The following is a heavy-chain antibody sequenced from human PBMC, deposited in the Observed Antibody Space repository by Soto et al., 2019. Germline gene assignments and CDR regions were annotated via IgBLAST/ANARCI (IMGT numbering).Heavy chain of an antibody. Sequence: EVQLLESGGGLVQPGGSLRLSCAASGFTFSSYAMSWVRQAPGKGLEWVSAISGSGGSTYYADYVKGRFTISRDNSKNTLYLQMNSLRAEDTAVYYCAKVYGYVSYFGYWGQGTLVTVSS. V-gene: IGHV3-23*01. CDR3: AKVYGYVSYFGY. CDR2: ISGSGGST. D-gene: IGHD5-12*01. J-gene: IGHJ4*02. CDR1: GFTFSSYA.